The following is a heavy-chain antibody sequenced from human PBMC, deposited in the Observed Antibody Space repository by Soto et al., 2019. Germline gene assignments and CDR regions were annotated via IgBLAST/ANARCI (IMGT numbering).Heavy chain of an antibody. CDR3: ARHAGDSSGRSWFYP. CDR1: GGSISGSSYF. V-gene: IGHV4-39*01. CDR2: MYFSGSA. Sequence: QLQLQESGPGLVKPSETLSLTCTVSGGSISGSSYFWGWIRHPPGKGLEWIGSMYFSGSASYNPSIRRRLTISVDTSTNPFSLTLSSVTAADTAVYYCARHAGDSSGRSWFYPWGQGSLVTVSS. J-gene: IGHJ5*02. D-gene: IGHD6-19*01.